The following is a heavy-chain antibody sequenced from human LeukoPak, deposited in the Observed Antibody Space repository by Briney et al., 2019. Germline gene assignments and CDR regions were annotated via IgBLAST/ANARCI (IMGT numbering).Heavy chain of an antibody. CDR3: ARDSAMVRGVIDY. D-gene: IGHD3-10*01. J-gene: IGHJ4*02. V-gene: IGHV3-48*03. CDR1: GFTFSSYE. Sequence: PGGSLRLSCAASGFTFSSYEMNWVRQAPGKGLEWVSYISSSGSTIYYVDSVKGRFTISRDNAKNSLYLQMNSLRAEDTAVYYCARDSAMVRGVIDYWGQGTLVTVSS. CDR2: ISSSGSTI.